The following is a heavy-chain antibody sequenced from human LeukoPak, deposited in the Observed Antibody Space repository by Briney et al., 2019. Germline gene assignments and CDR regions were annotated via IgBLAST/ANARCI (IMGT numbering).Heavy chain of an antibody. CDR2: ISSSSSTI. V-gene: IGHV3-48*02. CDR3: ARLFRGYCSGASCYPNAFDI. CDR1: GFTFSSYS. D-gene: IGHD2-15*01. J-gene: IGHJ3*02. Sequence: GGSLRLSCAASGFTFSSYSMNWVRQAPGKGLEWVSYISSSSSTIYYADSVKGRFTISRDNAKNSLYLQMNSLRDEDTAVYYCARLFRGYCSGASCYPNAFDIWGQGTMVTVSS.